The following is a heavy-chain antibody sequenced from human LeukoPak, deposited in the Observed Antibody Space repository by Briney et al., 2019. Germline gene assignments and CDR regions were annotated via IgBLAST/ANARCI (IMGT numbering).Heavy chain of an antibody. V-gene: IGHV1-3*01. CDR1: GYTFTSYA. J-gene: IGHJ4*02. CDR2: INAGNGNT. CDR3: ARSSRGEWFGELSLGY. Sequence: ASVKVSCKASGYTFTSYAMHWVRQAPGQRLERMGWINAGNGNTKYSQKFQGRVTITRDTSASTAYMELSSLRSEDTAVYYCARSSRGEWFGELSLGYWGQGTLVTVSS. D-gene: IGHD3-10*01.